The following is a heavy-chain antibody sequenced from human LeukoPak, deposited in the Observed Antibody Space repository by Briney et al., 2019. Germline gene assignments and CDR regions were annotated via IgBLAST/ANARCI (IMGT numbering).Heavy chain of an antibody. J-gene: IGHJ4*02. Sequence: GGSLRLSCAASGFTFSNYDMHWVRQAPGKGLEWVAFIRYDGSNKYYADSVKGRFPISRDNSKNTLHLQMNSLRAEDTAVYYCAKGGSSAWYYFDYWGQGTLVTVSS. V-gene: IGHV3-30*02. CDR2: IRYDGSNK. D-gene: IGHD6-19*01. CDR1: GFTFSNYD. CDR3: AKGGSSAWYYFDY.